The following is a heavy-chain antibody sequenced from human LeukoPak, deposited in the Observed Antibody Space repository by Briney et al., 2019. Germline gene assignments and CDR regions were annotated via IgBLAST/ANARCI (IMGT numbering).Heavy chain of an antibody. V-gene: IGHV4-59*01. D-gene: IGHD1-26*01. CDR2: IYYSGST. CDR3: ARDREFSGSYPDAFDI. J-gene: IGHJ3*02. CDR1: GGSISSYY. Sequence: SETLSLTCTVSGGSISSYYWSWIRQPPGEGLEWVGYIYYSGSTNYNPSLKSRVAMSVDTSKNQFSLKLRSVTAADTAVYYCARDREFSGSYPDAFDIWGQGRMVTVYS.